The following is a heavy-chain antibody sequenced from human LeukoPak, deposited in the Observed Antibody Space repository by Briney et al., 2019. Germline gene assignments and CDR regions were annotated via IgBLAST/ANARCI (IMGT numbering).Heavy chain of an antibody. D-gene: IGHD3-9*01. CDR3: ARGMTYYDILTGKNYYYYMDV. CDR2: MNPNSGNT. V-gene: IGHV1-8*01. CDR1: GYTFTSYD. Sequence: ASVKVSCKASGYTFTSYDINWVRQATGQGLEWMGWMNPNSGNTGYAQKFQGRVTMTRNTSISTAYMELSSLRSEDTAVYYCARGMTYYDILTGKNYYYYMDVWGKGTTVTVSS. J-gene: IGHJ6*03.